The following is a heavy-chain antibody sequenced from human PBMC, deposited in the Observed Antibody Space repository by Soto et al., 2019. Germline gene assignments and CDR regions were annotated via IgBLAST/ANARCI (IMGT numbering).Heavy chain of an antibody. CDR3: ARVHVTVVAGSTFDY. D-gene: IGHD6-19*01. J-gene: IGHJ4*01. CDR1: GYSRSSGSY. CDR2: IYHGGTT. V-gene: IGHV4-38-2*02. Sequence: SETLSLTCTVSGYSRSSGSYWAWIRQPPGKGPEWIASIYHGGTTFYTPCLKSRITISVDTSNNQFSLELTSVTAADTAVYYCARVHVTVVAGSTFDYWGHGTLVTVSS.